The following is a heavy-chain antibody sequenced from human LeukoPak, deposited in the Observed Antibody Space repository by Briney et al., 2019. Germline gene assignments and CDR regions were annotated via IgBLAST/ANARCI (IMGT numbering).Heavy chain of an antibody. V-gene: IGHV3-21*04. CDR1: GFTFSSYS. CDR3: ATLVGADGN. CDR2: ISSSGSTI. J-gene: IGHJ3*01. Sequence: GGSLRLSCAASGFTFSSYSMNWVRQAPGKGLEWVSSISSSGSTIYYADSVKGRFTISRDNAKNSLYLQMNSLRAEDTAVYYCATLVGADGNWGQGTMVTVSS. D-gene: IGHD1-26*01.